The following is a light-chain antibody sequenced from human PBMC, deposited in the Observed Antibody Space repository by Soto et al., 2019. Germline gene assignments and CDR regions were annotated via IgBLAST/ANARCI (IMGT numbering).Light chain of an antibody. CDR1: QSVSSN. Sequence: EIVMTQSPATLSVSPGERATLSCRASQSVSSNLAWYQQKPGQAPRLLIYGASTRATGIPARFSGSGSGTEFTLTISSLQSEDVAVYYCQQYKNWPRTFGQGTKVESK. J-gene: IGKJ1*01. CDR2: GAS. V-gene: IGKV3-15*01. CDR3: QQYKNWPRT.